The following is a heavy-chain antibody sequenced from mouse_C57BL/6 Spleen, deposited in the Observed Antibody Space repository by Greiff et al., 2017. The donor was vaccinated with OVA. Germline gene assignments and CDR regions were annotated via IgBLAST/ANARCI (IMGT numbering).Heavy chain of an antibody. J-gene: IGHJ1*03. D-gene: IGHD1-1*01. Sequence: EVKVEESGGGLVKPGGSLNLSCAASGFTFSSYALSCFRQTPEKRLVWVATIIDGGSYTYYPANVKGRFTISRDNAKNNLDLQMSHLKSEDTAMYYCASDYYGSSYRYFDVWGTGTTVTVSS. V-gene: IGHV5-4*03. CDR2: IIDGGSYT. CDR3: ASDYYGSSYRYFDV. CDR1: GFTFSSYA.